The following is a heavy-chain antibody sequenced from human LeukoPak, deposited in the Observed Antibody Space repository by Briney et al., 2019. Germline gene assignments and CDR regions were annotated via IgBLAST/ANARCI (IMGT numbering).Heavy chain of an antibody. CDR1: GFTFSSYA. J-gene: IGHJ4*02. V-gene: IGHV3-23*01. D-gene: IGHD3-22*01. CDR3: AKDFYYDSSGYYFEY. CDR2: ISGRGSGT. Sequence: GGSLRLSCAASGFTFSSYAMSWVRQAPGKGLEWVSTISGRGSGTYYADSVKGRSTISKDNSKNTLYLQMNSLRAEDMAVYYCAKDFYYDSSGYYFEYWGQGTLVTVSS.